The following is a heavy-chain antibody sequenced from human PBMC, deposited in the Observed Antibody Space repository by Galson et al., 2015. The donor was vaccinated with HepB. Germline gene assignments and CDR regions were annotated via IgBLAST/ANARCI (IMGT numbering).Heavy chain of an antibody. Sequence: SLRLSCAASGFTFSNAWMIWVRQAPGKGLEWVGRIKSKTDGGTIDYAAPVKGRFTISRDDSKNTLYLQMNSLKTEDTAVFYCTTAGYSGGWHGVWGQGTLVTVSS. CDR3: TTAGYSGGWHGV. V-gene: IGHV3-15*01. CDR1: GFTFSNAW. D-gene: IGHD6-19*01. J-gene: IGHJ4*02. CDR2: IKSKTDGGTI.